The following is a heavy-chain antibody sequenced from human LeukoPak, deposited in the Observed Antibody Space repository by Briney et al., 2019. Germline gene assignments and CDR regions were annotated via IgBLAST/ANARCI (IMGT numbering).Heavy chain of an antibody. CDR2: IKQDGSEK. V-gene: IGHV3-7*03. CDR3: AKAGAVVVVAAKYFDY. D-gene: IGHD2-15*01. J-gene: IGHJ4*02. CDR1: GFTFSSYW. Sequence: GGSLRLSCAASGFTFSSYWMSWVRQAPGKGLEWVANIKQDGSEKYYVDSVKGRFTISRDNSKNTLYLQMNSLRAEDTAVYYCAKAGAVVVVAAKYFDYWGQGTLVTVSS.